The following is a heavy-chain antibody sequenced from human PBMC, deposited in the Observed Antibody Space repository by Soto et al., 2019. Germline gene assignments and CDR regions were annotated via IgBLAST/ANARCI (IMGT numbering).Heavy chain of an antibody. D-gene: IGHD1-26*01. Sequence: QVTLKESGPVLVKPTETLTLTCTVSGFSLSNARMGVSWIRQPPGKALEWLAHIFSNDEKSYSTSLKSRLTISKDTTKSQVVLTMTNMDPVDTATYYCARMPGYGAVGATTGAFDNWGQGTLVTVSS. CDR2: IFSNDEK. CDR1: GFSLSNARMG. J-gene: IGHJ4*02. CDR3: ARMPGYGAVGATTGAFDN. V-gene: IGHV2-26*01.